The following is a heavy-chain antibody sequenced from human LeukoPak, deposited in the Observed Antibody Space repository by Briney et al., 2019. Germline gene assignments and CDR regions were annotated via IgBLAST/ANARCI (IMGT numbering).Heavy chain of an antibody. CDR2: ISPTGSTT. D-gene: IGHD6-6*01. Sequence: GGSLTLSCTASGFSFSGHWMHWARQLPGKGLVWVSRISPTGSTTSYADSVKGRFTVSRDNAKNTLYLQVNNLRAEDTAVYYCARGPNSNWSGLDFWGQGTLLTVSS. V-gene: IGHV3-74*01. J-gene: IGHJ4*02. CDR3: ARGPNSNWSGLDF. CDR1: GFSFSGHW.